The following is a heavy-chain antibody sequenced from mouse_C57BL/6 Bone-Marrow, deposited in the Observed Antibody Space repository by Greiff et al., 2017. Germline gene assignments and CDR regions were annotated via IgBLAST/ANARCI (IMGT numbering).Heavy chain of an antibody. CDR3: ARWGDYDLAY. D-gene: IGHD2-4*01. CDR1: GFTFTSYG. CDR2: IYPRSGNT. V-gene: IGHV1-81*01. Sequence: QVQLKESGAELARPGASVKLSCKASGFTFTSYGISWVKQRTGQGLEWIGEIYPRSGNTYYNEKFKGKTTLTADKSSSTAYMELRSLTSEDSAVYFCARWGDYDLAYWGQGTLVTVSA. J-gene: IGHJ3*01.